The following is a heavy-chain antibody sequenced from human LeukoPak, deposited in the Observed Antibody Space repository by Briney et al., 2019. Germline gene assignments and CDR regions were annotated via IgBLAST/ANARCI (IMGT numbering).Heavy chain of an antibody. V-gene: IGHV3-23*01. D-gene: IGHD2-2*01. Sequence: QSGGSLRLSCAASGFTFANYAMSWVRQAPGKGLEWVSVITGSGGSTYYADAVKGRFTISRDNSKNTLFLQMNSLRAEDTGGGCCARDDSFQDIVVVPPPDLGFWGLGTLVTVSS. J-gene: IGHJ4*02. CDR3: ARDDSFQDIVVVPPPDLGF. CDR2: ITGSGGST. CDR1: GFTFANYA.